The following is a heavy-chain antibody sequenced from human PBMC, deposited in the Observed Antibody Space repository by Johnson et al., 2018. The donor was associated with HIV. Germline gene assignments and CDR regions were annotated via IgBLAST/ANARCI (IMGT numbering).Heavy chain of an antibody. Sequence: VQLVESGGGLVQPGGSLRLSCAASGFSFSDHYMDWVRQAPGKGLDWVGRTRNKANSYTTEYAASVKGRFTISRDDSKNTLYLQMNSLKTEDTAVYYCTTKSLGAFDIWGQGTMVTVSS. V-gene: IGHV3-72*01. CDR2: TRNKANSYTT. D-gene: IGHD3-16*01. CDR1: GFSFSDHY. J-gene: IGHJ3*02. CDR3: TTKSLGAFDI.